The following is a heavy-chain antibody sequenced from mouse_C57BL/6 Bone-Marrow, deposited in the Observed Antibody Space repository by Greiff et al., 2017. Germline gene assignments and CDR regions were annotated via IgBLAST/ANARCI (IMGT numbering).Heavy chain of an antibody. J-gene: IGHJ2*01. CDR1: GFSLTSYG. V-gene: IGHV2-2*01. Sequence: QVQLQQSGPGLVQPSQSLSITCTVSGFSLTSYGVHWVRQSPGKGLEWLGVIWRGGSTDYNAAFISRLSISKDNSKSQVFFKMNSLQADDTAIYYCARHGYYYFDYWGQGTTLTVSS. CDR2: IWRGGST. D-gene: IGHD2-3*01. CDR3: ARHGYYYFDY.